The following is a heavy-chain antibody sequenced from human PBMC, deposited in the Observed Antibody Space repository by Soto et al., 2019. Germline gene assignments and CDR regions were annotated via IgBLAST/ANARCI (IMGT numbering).Heavy chain of an antibody. Sequence: QVQLVQSGAEVKKPGASVKVSCKASGYTFTNYGISWVRQAPGQGLEWMGWISAYNGNTNYAQKFQGRVTMTTDTSTSTAYMELRSLRSDATAVYYGAREGYCIRTICRHYDYYGMDVWGQGTTVTVSS. CDR2: ISAYNGNT. CDR1: GYTFTNYG. CDR3: AREGYCIRTICRHYDYYGMDV. J-gene: IGHJ6*02. V-gene: IGHV1-18*01. D-gene: IGHD2-2*01.